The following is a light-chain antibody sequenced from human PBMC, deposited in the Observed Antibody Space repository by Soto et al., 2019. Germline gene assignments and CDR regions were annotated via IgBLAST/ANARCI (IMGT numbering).Light chain of an antibody. V-gene: IGKV3-20*01. CDR1: QSVANSY. J-gene: IGKJ2*01. Sequence: EIVLTQFPGTLSMSPGDRVTLSCRASQSVANSYLAWYQQKPGQAPRLVIFDASRRPTGIPDRFSGSRSVTDFTLTISRLEPEDFAVYYCQQYSRFPQTFGQGTKLDLK. CDR3: QQYSRFPQT. CDR2: DAS.